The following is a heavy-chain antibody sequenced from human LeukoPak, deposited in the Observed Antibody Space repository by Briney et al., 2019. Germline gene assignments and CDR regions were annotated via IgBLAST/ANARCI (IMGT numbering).Heavy chain of an antibody. V-gene: IGHV3-30-3*01. CDR3: AREGGNYYDSSGIPDY. D-gene: IGHD3-22*01. CDR1: GFTFSSYA. J-gene: IGHJ4*02. Sequence: GGSLRLSCAASGFTFSSYAMHWVRQAPGKGLEWVAVISYDGSNKYYADSVKGRFTISRDNSKNTLYLQMNSLRAEDTAVYYCAREGGNYYDSSGIPDYWGQGTLVTVSS. CDR2: ISYDGSNK.